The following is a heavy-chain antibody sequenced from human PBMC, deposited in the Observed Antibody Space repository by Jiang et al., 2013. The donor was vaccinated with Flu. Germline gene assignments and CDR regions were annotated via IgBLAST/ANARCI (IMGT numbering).Heavy chain of an antibody. J-gene: IGHJ4*02. CDR2: VVGSGNT. Sequence: VVGSGNTNYAQKFQERVTITRDMSTSTAYMELSSLRSEDTAVYYCAAVGGIRATGDYWGQGTLVTVSS. CDR3: AAVGGIRATGDY. D-gene: IGHD3-10*01. V-gene: IGHV1-58*01.